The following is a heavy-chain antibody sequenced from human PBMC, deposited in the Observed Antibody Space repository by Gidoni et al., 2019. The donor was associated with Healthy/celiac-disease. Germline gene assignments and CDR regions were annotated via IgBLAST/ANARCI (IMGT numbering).Heavy chain of an antibody. CDR2: ISSRSSYI. Sequence: EVQLVESGGGLVKPGGSLRLSCAASGLTFSSYSMNWVRQAPGKGLEWVSSISSRSSYIYYADSVKGRFTISRDNAKNSLYLQMNSLRAEDTAVYYCARRSGSSHGMDVWGQGTTVTVSS. D-gene: IGHD6-6*01. V-gene: IGHV3-21*01. J-gene: IGHJ6*02. CDR3: ARRSGSSHGMDV. CDR1: GLTFSSYS.